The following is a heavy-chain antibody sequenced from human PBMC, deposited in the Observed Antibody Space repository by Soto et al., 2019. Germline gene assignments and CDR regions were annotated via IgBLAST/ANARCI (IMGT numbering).Heavy chain of an antibody. J-gene: IGHJ4*02. V-gene: IGHV4-30-4*01. CDR2: IYYSGNT. CDR3: ARAHFVDSSGYYYDY. CDR1: GGSVSSGSYS. D-gene: IGHD3-22*01. Sequence: PSETLSLTCTVSGGSVSSGSYSWSWIRQPPGKGLEWIGYIYYSGNTYYNPSLKSRVTISVDTSKNQFSLKLSSVTAADTAVYYCARAHFVDSSGYYYDYWGQGTLVTVSS.